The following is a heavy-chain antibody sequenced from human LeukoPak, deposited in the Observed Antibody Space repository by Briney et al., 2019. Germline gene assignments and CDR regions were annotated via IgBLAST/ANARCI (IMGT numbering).Heavy chain of an antibody. CDR3: AKDIDPTATGIDY. V-gene: IGHV3-9*01. Sequence: GRSLRLSCAASGFTFDDYAMHWVRQAPGKGLEWVSGISWNSGSIGYADSVKDRFTISRDNAKKSLYLQMNSLTTEDTALYYCAKDIDPTATGIDYWGQGTLVTVSS. CDR2: ISWNSGSI. D-gene: IGHD1-14*01. CDR1: GFTFDDYA. J-gene: IGHJ4*02.